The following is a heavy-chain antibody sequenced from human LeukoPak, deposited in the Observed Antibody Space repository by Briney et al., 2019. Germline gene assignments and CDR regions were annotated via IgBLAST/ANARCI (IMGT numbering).Heavy chain of an antibody. CDR3: ARIQRGYSYGYGY. J-gene: IGHJ4*02. CDR1: GFTFSSYS. CDR2: ISSSSSYI. D-gene: IGHD5-18*01. Sequence: PGGSLRLSCAASGFTFSSYSMNWVRQAPGKGLEWVSSISSSSSYIYYADPVKGRFTISRDNAKNSLYLQMNSLRAEDTAVYYCARIQRGYSYGYGYWGQGTLATVSS. V-gene: IGHV3-21*01.